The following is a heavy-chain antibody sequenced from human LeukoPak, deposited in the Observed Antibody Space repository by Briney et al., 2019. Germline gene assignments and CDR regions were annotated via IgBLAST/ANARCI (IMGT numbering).Heavy chain of an antibody. CDR2: ISAYNGNT. CDR1: GYTFTSYG. J-gene: IGHJ4*02. D-gene: IGHD3-22*01. Sequence: ASVKVSCKASGYTFTSYGISWVRQAPGQGLEWMGWISAYNGNTNYAQKLQGRVTMTTDTSTSTAYMELRSLRSDDTAVYNCXXXXXXXXXXXXHXYDSSGYYYYWGQGTLVTVSS. V-gene: IGHV1-18*01. CDR3: XXXXXXXXXXXXHXYDSSGYYYY.